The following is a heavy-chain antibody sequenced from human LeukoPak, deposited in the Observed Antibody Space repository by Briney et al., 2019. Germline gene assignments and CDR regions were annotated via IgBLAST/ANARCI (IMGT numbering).Heavy chain of an antibody. J-gene: IGHJ4*02. Sequence: GGSQRLSCAASGFTFSSYSMNWVRQAPGKGLEWVSYISSSSSTIYYADSVKGRFTISRDNAKNSLYLQMNSLRAEDTAVYYCARDGWFGAFDYWGQGTLVTVSS. CDR2: ISSSSSTI. V-gene: IGHV3-48*04. CDR3: ARDGWFGAFDY. CDR1: GFTFSSYS. D-gene: IGHD3-10*01.